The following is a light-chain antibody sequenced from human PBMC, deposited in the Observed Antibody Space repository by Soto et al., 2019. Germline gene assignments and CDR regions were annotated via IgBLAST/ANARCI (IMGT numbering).Light chain of an antibody. J-gene: IGLJ1*01. CDR1: TGTVTSGHY. CDR3: LLYYGGSSV. Sequence: QAVVTQEPSLTVSPGGTVTLTCGSSTGTVTSGHYPYWFQQKPGQAPRTLISDISRRLSGTPARFSGSLLGDKAALTLSGAQPEDEADYYCLLYYGGSSVFGTVTKVTVL. V-gene: IGLV7-46*01. CDR2: DIS.